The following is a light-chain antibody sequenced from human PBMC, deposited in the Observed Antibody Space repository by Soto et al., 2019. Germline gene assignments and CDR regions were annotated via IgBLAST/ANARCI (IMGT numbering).Light chain of an antibody. Sequence: QSVLTQPASVSESPGQSIIISCTGASSDVGTYSLVSWYQQHPGKAPKLMIYEGSRRPSGVSNRFSGSTSDNTASLTISGLQAEDEADYYCCSYAGSPNFVLFGGGTKGTVL. CDR2: EGS. CDR1: SSDVGTYSL. V-gene: IGLV2-23*01. J-gene: IGLJ2*01. CDR3: CSYAGSPNFVL.